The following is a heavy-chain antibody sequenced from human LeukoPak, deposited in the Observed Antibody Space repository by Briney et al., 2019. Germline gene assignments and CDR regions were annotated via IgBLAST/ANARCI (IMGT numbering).Heavy chain of an antibody. CDR2: INSDGNST. CDR3: ARRRYCSSTNCYGDWFDP. J-gene: IGHJ5*02. Sequence: GGSLRLSCAASGFTFSNHWVHWVRQAPGKGLVWVSRINSDGNSTSYADSVKGRFTISRDNAKNTLYLQMNSLRAEDTAVYYCARRRYCSSTNCYGDWFDPWGQGTLVTVSS. D-gene: IGHD2-2*01. CDR1: GFTFSNHW. V-gene: IGHV3-74*01.